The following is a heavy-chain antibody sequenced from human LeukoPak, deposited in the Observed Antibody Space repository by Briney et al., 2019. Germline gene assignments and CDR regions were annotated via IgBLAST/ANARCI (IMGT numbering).Heavy chain of an antibody. CDR2: IYASGTT. Sequence: PSETLSLTCSVSGDSIRSSSYSWHWIRQPAGKGLEWIGHIYASGTTNYNPSLKSRVTMSVDMFKNKFSLKLRSMTAADTAVYYCAGRRGNYQGFDYWGQGTLVTVSS. CDR1: GDSIRSSSYS. D-gene: IGHD1-7*01. CDR3: AGRRGNYQGFDY. V-gene: IGHV4-61*09. J-gene: IGHJ4*02.